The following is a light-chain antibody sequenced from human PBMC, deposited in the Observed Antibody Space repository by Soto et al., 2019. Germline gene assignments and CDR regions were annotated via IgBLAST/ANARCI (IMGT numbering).Light chain of an antibody. CDR1: SSNIGSNY. CDR2: RNN. Sequence: QSVLTQAPSGSGTPGQRVTISCSGSSSNIGSNYVYWYQQLPGTAPKLLIYRNNQRPSGVPDRFSGSKSGTSASLAISGLRSEDEADYYCAAWDDSLSGSAVFGGGTQLTVL. CDR3: AAWDDSLSGSAV. J-gene: IGLJ7*01. V-gene: IGLV1-47*01.